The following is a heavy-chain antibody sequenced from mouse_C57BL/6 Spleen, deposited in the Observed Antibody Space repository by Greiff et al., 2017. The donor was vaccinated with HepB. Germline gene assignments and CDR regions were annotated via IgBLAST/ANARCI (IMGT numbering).Heavy chain of an antibody. V-gene: IGHV5-17*01. CDR2: ISSGSSTI. Sequence: EVQLVESGGGLVKPGGSLKLSCAASGFTFSDYGMHWVRQAPEKGLEWVAYISSGSSTIYYADTVKGRFTISRDNAKNTLFLQMTSLGSEDTAMYYCARLLYYGSSYFDYWGQGTTLTVSS. D-gene: IGHD1-1*01. J-gene: IGHJ2*01. CDR1: GFTFSDYG. CDR3: ARLLYYGSSYFDY.